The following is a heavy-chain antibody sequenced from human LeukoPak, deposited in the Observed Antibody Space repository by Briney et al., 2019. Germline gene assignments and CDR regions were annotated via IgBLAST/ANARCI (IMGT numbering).Heavy chain of an antibody. J-gene: IGHJ5*01. CDR3: NLFGLRYFDWFDY. CDR1: GFSFGDYG. V-gene: IGHV3-49*03. D-gene: IGHD3-9*01. CDR2: IRSKAYGGTT. Sequence: GGSLRLSCTASGFSFGDYGMSWSRQAPGKGLEWVGFIRSKAYGGTTEYAASVKGRFIISRDESKSIAYLQMNSLKIEDTAVYYCNLFGLRYFDWFDYWGQGTLVTVSS.